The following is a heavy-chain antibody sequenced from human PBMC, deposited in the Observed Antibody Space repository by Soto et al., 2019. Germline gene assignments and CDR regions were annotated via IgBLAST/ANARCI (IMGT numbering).Heavy chain of an antibody. CDR1: GFTFSSYG. D-gene: IGHD3-3*01. CDR2: ISYDGSNK. J-gene: IGHJ4*02. V-gene: IGHV3-30*18. Sequence: QVQLVESGGGVVQPGRSLRLSCAASGFTFSSYGMHWVRQAPGKGLEWVAVISYDGSNKYYADSVKGRFTISRDNSKNTRYLQMNSLRAEDTAVYYCAKARLEWLEDPRAYWGQGTLVTVSS. CDR3: AKARLEWLEDPRAY.